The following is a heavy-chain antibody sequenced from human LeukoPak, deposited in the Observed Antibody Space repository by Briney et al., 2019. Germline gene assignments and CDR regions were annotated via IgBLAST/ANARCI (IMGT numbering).Heavy chain of an antibody. CDR3: ARDRDGYNY. CDR1: GFTFSNSL. D-gene: IGHD5-24*01. Sequence: GGSLRLSCAASGFTFSNSLMHWVRQVPGKRLVCVARIDTDGSTTHYADSVKGRFTISRDNAKNTLYLQMNSLRAEDTAVYYCARDRDGYNYWGQGHLVTVSS. CDR2: IDTDGSTT. V-gene: IGHV3-74*01. J-gene: IGHJ4*02.